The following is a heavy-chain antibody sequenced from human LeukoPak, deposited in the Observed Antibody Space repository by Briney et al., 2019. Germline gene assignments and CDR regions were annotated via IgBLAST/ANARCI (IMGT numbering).Heavy chain of an antibody. CDR2: INPSSGGT. V-gene: IGHV1-2*06. J-gene: IGHJ3*01. Sequence: AASVKVACKPSGYTFTGVYIHGVRQAPGQGLEWMGRINPSSGGTNYAQNFQGRVTMAWDTSISTAYLDLSRLTSYDTAVYYCRLFHTPIFDLWGKGTMITVSS. D-gene: IGHD2/OR15-2a*01. CDR3: RLFHTPIFDL. CDR1: GYTFTGVY.